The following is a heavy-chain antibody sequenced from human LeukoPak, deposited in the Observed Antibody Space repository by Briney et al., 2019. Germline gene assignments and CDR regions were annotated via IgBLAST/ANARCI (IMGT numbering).Heavy chain of an antibody. J-gene: IGHJ4*02. V-gene: IGHV4-59*08. CDR3: ATSKLQLFPFDN. Sequence: SETLSLTCTVSGGSISTYYWGWIRQPPRKGLEWSGYIYYSGSTNSNTSLKSRVTISVDTSNNQFSLKLSSVTAADTAVYYCATSKLQLFPFDNWGQGTLVTVSS. CDR2: IYYSGST. CDR1: GGSISTYY. D-gene: IGHD3-10*01.